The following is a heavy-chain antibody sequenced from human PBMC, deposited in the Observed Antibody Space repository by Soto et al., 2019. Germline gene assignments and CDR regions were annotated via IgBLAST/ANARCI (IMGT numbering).Heavy chain of an antibody. D-gene: IGHD6-13*01. CDR2: INAANGDT. V-gene: IGHV1-3*01. CDR1: GYTFASYG. CDR3: VRRHVSATGIDWFDP. Sequence: ASVKVSCKASGYTFASYGIHWVRQAPGQRLEWMGWINAANGDTKYSPKFQGRVTITRDTSASTAYMELSSLRSEDTAVYYCVRRHVSATGIDWFDPWGQGTLVTVAS. J-gene: IGHJ5*02.